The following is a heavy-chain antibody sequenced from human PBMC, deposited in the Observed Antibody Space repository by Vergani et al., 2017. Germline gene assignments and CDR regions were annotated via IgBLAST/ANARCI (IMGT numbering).Heavy chain of an antibody. V-gene: IGHV3-30*18. CDR2: ISYDGSNK. CDR1: GFTFSSYG. CDR3: AKDYRYWSGGSCPTRYYFDY. Sequence: QVQLVESGGGVVQPGRSLRLSCAASGFTFSSYGMHWVRQAPGKGLEWVAVISYDGSNKYYADSVKGRFTISRDNSKNTLYLQMNSLRAEDTAVYYCAKDYRYWSGGSCPTRYYFDYWGEGTLVTVSS. D-gene: IGHD2-15*01. J-gene: IGHJ4*02.